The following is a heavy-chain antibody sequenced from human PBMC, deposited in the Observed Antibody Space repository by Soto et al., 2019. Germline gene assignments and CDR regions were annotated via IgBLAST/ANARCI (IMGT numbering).Heavy chain of an antibody. CDR3: ARSNPHYYYYGMDV. CDR2: INPNSGGT. J-gene: IGHJ6*02. Sequence: ASVKVSCKASGYTFTGYYMHWVRQAPGQGLEWMGWINPNSGGTSYAQKFQGRVTMTRDTSISTAYMELSGLRSDDTAVYYCARSNPHYYYYGMDVWGQGTTVTVSS. CDR1: GYTFTGYY. V-gene: IGHV1-2*02.